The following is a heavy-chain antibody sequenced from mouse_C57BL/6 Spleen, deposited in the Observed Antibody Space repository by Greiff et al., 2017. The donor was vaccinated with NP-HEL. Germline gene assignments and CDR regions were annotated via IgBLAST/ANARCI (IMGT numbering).Heavy chain of an antibody. D-gene: IGHD3-2*02. CDR3: ARQTAQAYYFDY. CDR2: ISSGGSYT. CDR1: GFTFSSYG. J-gene: IGHJ2*01. Sequence: EVQGVESGGDLVKPGGSLKLSCAASGFTFSSYGMSWVRQTPDKRLEWVATISSGGSYTYYPDSVKGRFTISRDNAKNTLYLQMSSLKSEDTAMYYCARQTAQAYYFDYWGQGTTLTVSS. V-gene: IGHV5-6*01.